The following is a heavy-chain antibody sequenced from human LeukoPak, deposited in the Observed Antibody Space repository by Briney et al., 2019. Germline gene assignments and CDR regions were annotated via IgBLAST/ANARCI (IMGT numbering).Heavy chain of an antibody. CDR1: GGSISSGGYY. CDR3: ARAVGSSKYWYFDL. V-gene: IGHV4-30-2*01. CDR2: IYHSGST. D-gene: IGHD6-6*01. J-gene: IGHJ2*01. Sequence: SETLSLTCTVSGGSISSGGYYWSWIRQPPGKGLEWIGYIYHSGSTYYNPSLKSRVTISVDRSKNQFSLKLSSVTAADTAVYYCARAVGSSKYWYFDLWGRGTLVTVSS.